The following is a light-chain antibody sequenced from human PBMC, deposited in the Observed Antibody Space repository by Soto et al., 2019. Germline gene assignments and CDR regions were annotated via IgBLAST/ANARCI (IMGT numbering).Light chain of an antibody. J-gene: IGLJ3*02. CDR2: SNN. V-gene: IGLV1-47*01. Sequence: QSALTQPPSASGTPGQRVTISCSGSSSNIGNNYVYWYQQVPGTAPKLLIYSNNQRTSGVPDRFSGSKSGTSASLAIRGLRSEDVADYYCATWDDSLSGRVFGGGTKLTVL. CDR1: SSNIGNNY. CDR3: ATWDDSLSGRV.